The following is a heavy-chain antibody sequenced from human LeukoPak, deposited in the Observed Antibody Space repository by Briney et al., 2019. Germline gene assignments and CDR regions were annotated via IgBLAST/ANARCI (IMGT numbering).Heavy chain of an antibody. CDR2: IYYSGSS. CDR3: AGGVYSSSWYMNWFDP. D-gene: IGHD6-13*01. J-gene: IGHJ5*02. Sequence: PSETLSLTCTVSGGSISSSDYYWGWIRQPPGKGLEWIGSIYYSGSSYYNPSLKSRVTISVDTSKNQFSLKLSSVTAADTAVYYCAGGVYSSSWYMNWFDPWGQGTLVTVSS. CDR1: GGSISSSDYY. V-gene: IGHV4-39*01.